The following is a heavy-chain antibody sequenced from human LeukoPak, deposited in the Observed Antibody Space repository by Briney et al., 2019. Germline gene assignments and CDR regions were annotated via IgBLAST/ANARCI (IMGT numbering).Heavy chain of an antibody. CDR3: AKSSTSPYYFDY. V-gene: IGHV3-30*02. CDR2: IRYDGSNK. D-gene: IGHD2-2*01. J-gene: IGHJ4*02. CDR1: GFTFSSYG. Sequence: GESLKISCAASGFTFSSYGMHWVRQAPGKGLEWVAFIRYDGSNKYYADSVKGRFTISRDNSKNTLYLQMNSLRAEDTAVYYCAKSSTSPYYFDYWGQGTLVTVSS.